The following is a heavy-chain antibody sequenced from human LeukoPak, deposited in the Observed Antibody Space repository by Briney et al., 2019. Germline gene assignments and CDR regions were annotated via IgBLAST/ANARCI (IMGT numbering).Heavy chain of an antibody. D-gene: IGHD1-1*01. Sequence: SETLSLTCTVSGDSISNNSWSWIRQPPGKGLEWIGSIYYSGDTNYNSSLKSRVNISVDTSKDQFSLKLSSVTAADTAVYYCATSGTTGYYYYMDVWGKGTTVTVSS. V-gene: IGHV4-59*01. CDR2: IYYSGDT. CDR3: ATSGTTGYYYYMDV. J-gene: IGHJ6*03. CDR1: GDSISNNS.